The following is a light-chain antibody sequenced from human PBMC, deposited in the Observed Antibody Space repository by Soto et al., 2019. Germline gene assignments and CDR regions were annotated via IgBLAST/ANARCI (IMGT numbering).Light chain of an antibody. CDR2: EGS. CDR1: SSDVGSYNL. Sequence: QSALTQPASVSGSRGQSITISCTGTSSDVGSYNLVSWYQQHPGKAPKVMIYEGSKRPSGVSNRFSGSKSGNTASLTISGLQAEDEADYYCCSYAPGSTWVFGGGTQLTVL. J-gene: IGLJ3*02. V-gene: IGLV2-23*01. CDR3: CSYAPGSTWV.